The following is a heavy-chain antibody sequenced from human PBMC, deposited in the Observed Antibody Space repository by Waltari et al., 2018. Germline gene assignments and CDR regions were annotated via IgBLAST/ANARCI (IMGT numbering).Heavy chain of an antibody. CDR3: AKDLFSYSSTIDY. V-gene: IGHV3-30*18. Sequence: QVQLVESGGGLVQPGTSLRLSCAASGFTFRGYGMHWVRQAPGRGLEWVAVISYDGSNQYDADSVRGRFTLSRDNSKNTVFLQMNSLRAEDTAVYYCAKDLFSYSSTIDYWGQGTLVTVSS. D-gene: IGHD6-13*01. J-gene: IGHJ4*02. CDR2: ISYDGSNQ. CDR1: GFTFRGYG.